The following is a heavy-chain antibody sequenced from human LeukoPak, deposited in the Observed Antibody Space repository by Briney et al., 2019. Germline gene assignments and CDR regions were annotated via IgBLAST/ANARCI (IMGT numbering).Heavy chain of an antibody. CDR1: GFTFSSYA. J-gene: IGHJ4*02. CDR3: ARDIHSGSYYLSD. Sequence: GGSLRLSCAASGFTFSSYAMHWVRQAPGKGLEWVAVISYDGSNKYYADSVKGRFTISRDNSKNTLYLQMNSLRAEDTAVYYCARDIHSGSYYLSDWGQGTLVTVSP. V-gene: IGHV3-30-3*01. CDR2: ISYDGSNK. D-gene: IGHD1-26*01.